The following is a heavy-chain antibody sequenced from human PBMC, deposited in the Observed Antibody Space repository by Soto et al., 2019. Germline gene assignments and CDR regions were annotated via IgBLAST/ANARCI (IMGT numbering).Heavy chain of an antibody. Sequence: GGSLRLSCAASGFTFSSYAMSWVRQAPGKGLEWVSAISGSGGSTYYADSVKGRFTISRDKSKNTLYLQMNSLRAEDTAVYYCAKALGDYLAAFDIWGQGTMVTVSS. CDR1: GFTFSSYA. J-gene: IGHJ3*02. CDR3: AKALGDYLAAFDI. D-gene: IGHD4-17*01. V-gene: IGHV3-23*01. CDR2: ISGSGGST.